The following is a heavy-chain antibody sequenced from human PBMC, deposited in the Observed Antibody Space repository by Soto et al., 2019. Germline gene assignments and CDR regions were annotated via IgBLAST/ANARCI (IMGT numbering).Heavy chain of an antibody. CDR3: AKGVSTSWLRDGFDI. Sequence: VQLEESGGGLVQPGRSLRLSCVASGFTFDNYAMHWVRQAPGKGLEWVSGISSNSGSLGYADSVKGRFTVSRDNAKNCLYLQVNSLRVEDTALYYCAKGVSTSWLRDGFDIWGQGTMVTASS. CDR1: GFTFDNYA. CDR2: ISSNSGSL. J-gene: IGHJ3*02. D-gene: IGHD2-2*01. V-gene: IGHV3-9*01.